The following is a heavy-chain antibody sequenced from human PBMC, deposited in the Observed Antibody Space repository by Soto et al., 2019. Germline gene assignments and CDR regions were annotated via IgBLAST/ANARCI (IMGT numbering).Heavy chain of an antibody. Sequence: GESLKISCKGSGYSFTSYWIGWVRQMPGKGLEWMGIIYPGDSDTRYSPSFQGQVTISADKSISTAYLQWSSLKASDTAMYYCARHPPFMTTVTSRPGYYFDYWGQGTLVTVSS. CDR3: ARHPPFMTTVTSRPGYYFDY. J-gene: IGHJ4*02. CDR2: IYPGDSDT. V-gene: IGHV5-51*01. CDR1: GYSFTSYW. D-gene: IGHD4-17*01.